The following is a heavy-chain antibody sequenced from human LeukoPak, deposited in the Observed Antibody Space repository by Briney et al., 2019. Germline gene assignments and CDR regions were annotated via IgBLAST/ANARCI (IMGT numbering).Heavy chain of an antibody. CDR2: IYYSGTT. Sequence: SETLSLTCTVSGGSISSGNYYWSWIRQPPGKGLEWIGYIYYSGTTYYNPSLKSRVTISVDTSKNQFSLKLSSVTAADTAVYYCAREYRYDFWSGYPGRFDPWGQGTLVTVPS. CDR3: AREYRYDFWSGYPGRFDP. D-gene: IGHD3-3*01. V-gene: IGHV4-30-4*08. CDR1: GGSISSGNYY. J-gene: IGHJ5*02.